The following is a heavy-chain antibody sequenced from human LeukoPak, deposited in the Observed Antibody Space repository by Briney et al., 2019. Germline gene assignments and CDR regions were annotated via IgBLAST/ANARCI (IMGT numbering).Heavy chain of an antibody. CDR2: IYYSGST. D-gene: IGHD3-10*01. V-gene: IGHV4-31*03. J-gene: IGHJ4*02. CDR3: ARSRSLWFGELLLGGFDY. CDR1: GGSISSGGYY. Sequence: PSQTLSLTCTVSGGSISSGGYYWSWIRQHPGKGLEWIGYIYYSGSTYYNPSLKSRVTISVDTSKNQFSLKLSSVTAADTAVCYCARSRSLWFGELLLGGFDYWGQGTLVTVSS.